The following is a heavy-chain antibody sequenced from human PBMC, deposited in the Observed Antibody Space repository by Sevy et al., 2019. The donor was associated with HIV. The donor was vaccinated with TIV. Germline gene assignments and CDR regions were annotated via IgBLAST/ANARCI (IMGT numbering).Heavy chain of an antibody. J-gene: IGHJ6*02. CDR1: GGSISSYY. Sequence: SETLSLTCTVSGGSISSYYWSWIRQPPGKGLEWIGNIYYSGSTNYNPSLKSRVTISVDTSKNQFSLKLSSVTAADTAVYYCARGTYNWNRYGMDVWGQRTTVTVSS. D-gene: IGHD1-20*01. CDR2: IYYSGST. V-gene: IGHV4-59*01. CDR3: ARGTYNWNRYGMDV.